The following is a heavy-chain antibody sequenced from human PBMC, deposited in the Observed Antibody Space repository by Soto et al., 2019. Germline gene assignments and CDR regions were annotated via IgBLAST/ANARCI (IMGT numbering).Heavy chain of an antibody. CDR1: GFTFSNAW. Sequence: EVQLVESGGGLVKPGGSLRLSCAASGFTFSNAWMSWVRQAPGKGLEWVGRIISKTDGGTTDYAAPVKGRLTISRDDSINTLYLQINSQKTQDTAEYYCTTEALIPDEILLWLGEFLDYWGQGTLVTVSS. D-gene: IGHD3-10*01. V-gene: IGHV3-15*01. J-gene: IGHJ4*02. CDR2: IISKTDGGTT. CDR3: TTEALIPDEILLWLGEFLDY.